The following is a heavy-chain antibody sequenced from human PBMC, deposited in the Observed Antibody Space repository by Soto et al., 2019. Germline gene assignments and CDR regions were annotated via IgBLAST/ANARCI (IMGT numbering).Heavy chain of an antibody. V-gene: IGHV3-9*01. J-gene: IGHJ1*01. CDR3: VKDDSINWYSAHFGH. D-gene: IGHD6-13*01. CDR2: INWNSGSI. Sequence: EVQLVESGGGLVQPGRSLRLSCAASGFTFDDYAMHWVRQVPGKGLEWVSGINWNSGSIGYADSVKGRFAISRDNAKNSLHLQINSLRAEDTAFYYCVKDDSINWYSAHFGHWGQGNLVTVSS. CDR1: GFTFDDYA.